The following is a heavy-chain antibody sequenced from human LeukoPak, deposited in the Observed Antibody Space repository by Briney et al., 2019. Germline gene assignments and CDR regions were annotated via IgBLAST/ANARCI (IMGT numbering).Heavy chain of an antibody. CDR3: ARGFFVRENPGSWFDP. V-gene: IGHV4-30-2*01. D-gene: IGHD3-10*02. CDR2: IYHTGNT. Sequence: PSETLSLTCAVSGDFISSGGYSWNWIRQPPGKGLEWIGYIYHTGNTFYNPSLKSRVTISVDRSKNQFSLRLTSVTAADTAVYYCARGFFVRENPGSWFDPWGQGTQVTVSP. CDR1: GDFISSGGYS. J-gene: IGHJ5*02.